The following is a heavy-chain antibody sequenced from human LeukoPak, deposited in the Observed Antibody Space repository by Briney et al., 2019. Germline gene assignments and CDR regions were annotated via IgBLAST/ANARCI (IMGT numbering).Heavy chain of an antibody. J-gene: IGHJ4*02. CDR1: GFTFDDYA. D-gene: IGHD3-22*01. V-gene: IGHV3-9*01. CDR2: ISWNSGSI. Sequence: GGSLRLSCAASGFTFDDYAMHWVRQAPGRGLEWVSGISWNSGSIGYADSVKGRFTISRDNAKNSLYLQMNSLRAEDTAVYYCARDLRRPSTYYYDSSGYPDYWGQGTLVTVSS. CDR3: ARDLRRPSTYYYDSSGYPDY.